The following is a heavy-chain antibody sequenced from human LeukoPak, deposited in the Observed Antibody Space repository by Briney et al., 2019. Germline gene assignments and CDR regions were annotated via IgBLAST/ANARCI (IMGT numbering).Heavy chain of an antibody. CDR2: IKQDGSEK. J-gene: IGHJ4*02. CDR3: ARDPESSSFDL. Sequence: PGGSLRLSCAASGFTFSSYWMSWVRQAPGKGLEWVANIKQDGSEKYYVDSVKGRFTISRDNTKNSLYLEINSLRADDTAVYYCARDPESSSFDLWGRGALVTVSS. V-gene: IGHV3-7*01. CDR1: GFTFSSYW. D-gene: IGHD6-13*01.